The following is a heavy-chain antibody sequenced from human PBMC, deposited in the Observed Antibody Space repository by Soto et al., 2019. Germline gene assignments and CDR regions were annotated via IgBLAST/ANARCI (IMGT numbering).Heavy chain of an antibody. V-gene: IGHV5-10-1*01. CDR1: GYSFTNYW. CDR3: ARGQVPYYYYGMDV. Sequence: GESLKISCKGSGYSFTNYWISWVRQMPGKGLEWMGKIDPSDSYTNYSPSFQGHVTISADKSISTAYLQWSSLKASDTAMYHCARGQVPYYYYGMDVWGQGTTVTVSS. CDR2: IDPSDSYT. J-gene: IGHJ6*02. D-gene: IGHD6-19*01.